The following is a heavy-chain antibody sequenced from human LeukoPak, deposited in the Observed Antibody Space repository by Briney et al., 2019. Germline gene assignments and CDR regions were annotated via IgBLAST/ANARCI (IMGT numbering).Heavy chain of an antibody. CDR3: ARDKRADDYSNLDY. V-gene: IGHV3-30*03. J-gene: IGHJ4*02. CDR1: GFTFSSYS. CDR2: ISYDGSNK. Sequence: GGSLRLSCAASGFTFSSYSMNWVHQAPGKGLEWVAVISYDGSNKYYADSVKGRFTISRDNSKNTLYLQMNSLRAEDTAVYYCARDKRADDYSNLDYWGQGTLVTVSS. D-gene: IGHD4-11*01.